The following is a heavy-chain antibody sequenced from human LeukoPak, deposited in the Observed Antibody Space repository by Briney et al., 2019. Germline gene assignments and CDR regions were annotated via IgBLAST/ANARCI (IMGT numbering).Heavy chain of an antibody. J-gene: IGHJ4*02. CDR3: ARLREGSY. CDR2: IGQDGGEK. Sequence: GGSLRLSCAASGLTFSSYSMNWVRQAPGKGLEWVANIGQDGGEKYYVDSVKGRFTISRDNTKDSLYLQMNSLGAEDTAVYYCARLREGSYWGRGTLVTVSS. D-gene: IGHD1-26*01. CDR1: GLTFSSYS. V-gene: IGHV3-7*01.